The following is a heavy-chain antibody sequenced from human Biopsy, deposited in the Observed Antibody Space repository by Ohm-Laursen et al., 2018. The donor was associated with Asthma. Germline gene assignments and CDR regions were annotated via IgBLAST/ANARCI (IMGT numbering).Heavy chain of an antibody. CDR3: ARKAGSCISRTCYSLDF. Sequence: SSVKVSCKSLGGTFNTYVIGWVRLAPGQGLVWMGGIISVFGTTTYPQKLQDRVTITADDSTSTVYMELSSLRSEDTAVYYCARKAGSCISRTCYSLDFWGQGTLVTVSS. J-gene: IGHJ4*02. V-gene: IGHV1-69*01. CDR2: IISVFGTT. D-gene: IGHD2-2*01. CDR1: GGTFNTYV.